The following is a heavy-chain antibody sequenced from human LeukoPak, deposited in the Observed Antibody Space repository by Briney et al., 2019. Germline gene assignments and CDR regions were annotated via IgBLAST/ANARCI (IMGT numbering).Heavy chain of an antibody. J-gene: IGHJ4*02. V-gene: IGHV3-74*01. CDR1: GFTFRSYW. CDR2: IDSDGTGT. CDR3: ARNGDYDGRGFYYFFDS. D-gene: IGHD3-22*01. Sequence: PGGSLRLSCAASGFTFRSYWMHWVRQAPGKGLVWVSRIDSDGTGTIYADSVRGRFTISRDNAKNSLSLQMNSLRAEDTAVYYCARNGDYDGRGFYYFFDSWGRGTLVTVSS.